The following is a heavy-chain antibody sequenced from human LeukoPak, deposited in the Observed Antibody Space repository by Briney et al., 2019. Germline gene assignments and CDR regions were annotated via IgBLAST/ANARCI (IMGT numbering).Heavy chain of an antibody. Sequence: PGGSLRLSCAASGFTVSGNYMSWVRQAPGKGLEWVSGINWNGGSTGYADSVKGRFTISRDNAKNSLYLQMNSLRAEDTALYYCARDSIAVAGNDYWGQGTLVTVSS. CDR3: ARDSIAVAGNDY. V-gene: IGHV3-20*04. CDR1: GFTVSGNY. J-gene: IGHJ4*02. D-gene: IGHD6-19*01. CDR2: INWNGGST.